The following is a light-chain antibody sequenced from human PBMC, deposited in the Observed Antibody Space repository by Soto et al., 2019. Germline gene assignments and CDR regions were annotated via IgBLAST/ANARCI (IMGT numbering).Light chain of an antibody. J-gene: IGLJ1*01. Sequence: QSALTQPASVSGSPGQSITISCTGTSSDVGGYDYVSWYQQHPGEGPKLMIYDVSNRPSGVSNRFSGSKSGNTASLTISGLQAEDEAVYYCSSYTSSSTYVFGSGTKLTVL. CDR2: DVS. V-gene: IGLV2-14*01. CDR1: SSDVGGYDY. CDR3: SSYTSSSTYV.